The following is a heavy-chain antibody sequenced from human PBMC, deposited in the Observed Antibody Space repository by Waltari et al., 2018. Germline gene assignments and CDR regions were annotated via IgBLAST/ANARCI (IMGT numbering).Heavy chain of an antibody. CDR1: GFTFSSYA. CDR3: AKETGRGTYNWFDP. CDR2: ISGGGSIT. V-gene: IGHV3-23*01. Sequence: EVQLLESGGGLVRPGESLRLSCADSGFTFSSYAMSWVRQAPGKGLEWVSRISGGGSITYYADSVNGRFSISRDNSKNTLYLQMNSLRADDTAMYYCAKETGRGTYNWFDPWGQGTLVTVSS. J-gene: IGHJ5*02.